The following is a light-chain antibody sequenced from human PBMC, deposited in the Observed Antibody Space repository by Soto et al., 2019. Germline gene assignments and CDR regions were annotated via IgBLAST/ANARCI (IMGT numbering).Light chain of an antibody. CDR3: QQYDSSPLT. Sequence: EMVMTHSPATVSLSPGERATLSCRASQSVNSNLAWYQQKAGQAPRLLIYGTSTRATGIPARFSGSGSGTDFTLTISSLQSEDFAVYYCQQYDSSPLTFGGGTKVDIK. J-gene: IGKJ4*01. V-gene: IGKV3-15*01. CDR2: GTS. CDR1: QSVNSN.